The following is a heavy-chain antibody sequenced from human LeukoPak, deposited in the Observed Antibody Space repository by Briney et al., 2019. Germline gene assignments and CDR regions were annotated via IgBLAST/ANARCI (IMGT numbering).Heavy chain of an antibody. J-gene: IGHJ4*02. CDR3: ASAITQTIYGAPIPAF. D-gene: IGHD3-3*01. CDR1: GYTFTGYY. Sequence: ASVKVSCEASGYTFTGYYMHWVRQAPGQGLEWMGWINPNSGGTNYAQKFQGRVTMTRDTSISTAYMELSRLRSDDSAIYYCASAITQTIYGAPIPAFWGQGTLVTVSS. CDR2: INPNSGGT. V-gene: IGHV1-2*02.